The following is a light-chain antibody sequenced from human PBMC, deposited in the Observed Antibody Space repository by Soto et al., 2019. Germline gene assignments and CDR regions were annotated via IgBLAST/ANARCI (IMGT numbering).Light chain of an antibody. CDR2: GVS. Sequence: ELVLTQSPVALSLSSGERATLSCRASQSVSSTLLTWYQQKPGQAPRLLIYGVSSRATGIPDRFSGSGSGTDSTLTISRVEPEDFAVYFCQHYGDSSWTFGQGSRVEIK. V-gene: IGKV3-20*01. CDR3: QHYGDSSWT. CDR1: QSVSSTL. J-gene: IGKJ1*01.